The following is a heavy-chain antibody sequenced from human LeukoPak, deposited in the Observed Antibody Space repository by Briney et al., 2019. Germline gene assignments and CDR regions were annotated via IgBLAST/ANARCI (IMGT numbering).Heavy chain of an antibody. J-gene: IGHJ4*02. V-gene: IGHV3-21*01. Sequence: PGGSLGLSCAASGFTFSGYNVNWVRQAPGKGREWVSSISRTSTDIHYAGSVRGRFTISRDNAKNSLYLQMNSLRVEDTAVYYCATGDGWCFIDWGQGTLVTVSS. CDR2: ISRTSTDI. D-gene: IGHD6-19*01. CDR3: ATGDGWCFID. CDR1: GFTFSGYN.